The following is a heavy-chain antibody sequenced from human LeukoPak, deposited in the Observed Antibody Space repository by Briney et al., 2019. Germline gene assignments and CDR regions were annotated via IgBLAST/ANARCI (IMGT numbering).Heavy chain of an antibody. J-gene: IGHJ2*01. CDR3: ARAEYNWYDSDWYFDL. D-gene: IGHD1-1*01. CDR1: GYTFTSYG. Sequence: GASVKVSCKASGYTFTSYGISWVRQAPGQGLEWMGWISAYNGNTNYAQKLQGRVTMTTDTSTSTAYMELRSLRSDDTAVYYCARAEYNWYDSDWYFDLWGRGTLVTVSS. CDR2: ISAYNGNT. V-gene: IGHV1-18*04.